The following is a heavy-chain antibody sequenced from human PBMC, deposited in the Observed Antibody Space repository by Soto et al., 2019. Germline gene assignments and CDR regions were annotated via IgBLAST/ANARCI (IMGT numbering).Heavy chain of an antibody. CDR2: INHSGST. D-gene: IGHD4-17*01. V-gene: IGHV4-34*01. Sequence: RQPPGKGLEWIGEINHSGSTNYNPSLKSRVTISVDTSKNQFSLKLSSVTAADTAVYYCARGGVGVTTHYYYYYYGMDVWGQGTTVTVSS. CDR3: ARGGVGVTTHYYYYYYGMDV. J-gene: IGHJ6*02.